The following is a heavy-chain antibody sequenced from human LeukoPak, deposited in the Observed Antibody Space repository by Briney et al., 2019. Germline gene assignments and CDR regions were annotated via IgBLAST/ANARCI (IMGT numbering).Heavy chain of an antibody. J-gene: IGHJ5*02. V-gene: IGHV1-3*01. CDR3: AREGYYDFWSDLGWFDP. CDR1: GYTFTSYA. CDR2: INAGNSNT. Sequence: GASVKVSCKASGYTFTSYAMHWVRQAPGQRLEWMGWINAGNSNTKYSQKFQGRVTITRDTSASTAYMELSSLRSEDTAVYYCAREGYYDFWSDLGWFDPWGQGTLVTVSS. D-gene: IGHD3-3*01.